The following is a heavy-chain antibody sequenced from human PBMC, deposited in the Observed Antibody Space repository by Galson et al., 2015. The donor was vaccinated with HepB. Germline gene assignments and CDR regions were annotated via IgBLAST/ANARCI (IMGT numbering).Heavy chain of an antibody. D-gene: IGHD6-13*01. Sequence: SLRLSCAASRFTFSDYSMNWVRQAPGKGLEWVSYISSSSSTKYYTDSVKGRFTNSRDNAKNSLYLQMNSLRDEDTAVYYCARDSPKAAAGIFDYWGQGTLVTVSS. V-gene: IGHV3-48*02. CDR3: ARDSPKAAAGIFDY. CDR1: RFTFSDYS. CDR2: ISSSSSTK. J-gene: IGHJ4*02.